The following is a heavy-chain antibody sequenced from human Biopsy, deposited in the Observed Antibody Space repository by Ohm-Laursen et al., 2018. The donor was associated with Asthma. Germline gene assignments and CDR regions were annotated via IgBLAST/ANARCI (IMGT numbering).Heavy chain of an antibody. CDR2: LGPDASET. CDR1: GFNFNIQW. V-gene: IGHV3-7*02. CDR3: ASLHYFGMNV. J-gene: IGHJ6*02. Sequence: SLRLSCAASGFNFNIQWMSWVRQAPGQGLEWVANLGPDASETYSVDSMKGRLTVSRDNAKTSIFLQLNTLRVEDTAVYYCASLHYFGMNVWGQGTTVTVSS.